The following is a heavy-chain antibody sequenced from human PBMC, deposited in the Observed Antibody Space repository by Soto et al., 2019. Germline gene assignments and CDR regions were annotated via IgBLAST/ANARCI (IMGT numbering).Heavy chain of an antibody. Sequence: QVQLQESGPGLVKPSETLSLTCTVSGGSISNYYWCWIRQPAGKELEWIGRIYTSGSTNYNPSLKSRVTMSVDRSKNQCSLKLTSVMAADTAVYYCARDLPSAQSPWFDPWGQGTLVTVSS. V-gene: IGHV4-4*07. CDR3: ARDLPSAQSPWFDP. CDR2: IYTSGST. J-gene: IGHJ5*02. CDR1: GGSISNYY. D-gene: IGHD2-2*01.